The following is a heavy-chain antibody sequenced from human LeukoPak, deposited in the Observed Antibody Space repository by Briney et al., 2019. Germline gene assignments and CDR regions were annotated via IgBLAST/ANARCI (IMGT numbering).Heavy chain of an antibody. CDR1: GFTVTSNS. CDR3: ARRAGAYSHPYDY. V-gene: IGHV3-53*01. CDR2: IYSGST. J-gene: IGHJ4*02. Sequence: GALRLSCTVSGFTVTSNSMSWVRQAPGKGLEWVSFIYSGSTHYSDSVKGRFTISRDNSKNTLYLQMNSLRAEDTAVYYCARRAGAYSHPYDYWGQGTLVTVSS. D-gene: IGHD4/OR15-4a*01.